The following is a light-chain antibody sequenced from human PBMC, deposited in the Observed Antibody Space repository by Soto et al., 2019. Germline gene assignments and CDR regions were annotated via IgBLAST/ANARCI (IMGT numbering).Light chain of an antibody. J-gene: IGLJ1*01. V-gene: IGLV2-8*01. CDR3: SSFAVSNSCV. Sequence: QSVLTQPPSASGSPGQSVTISCTGTSNDVGAYNYVSWYQQHPGKAPKVMIYEVNKRPSGVPDRYSGSKSGNTASLTVFGLQAEDEADYYCSSFAVSNSCVFGTGTKVTVL. CDR1: SNDVGAYNY. CDR2: EVN.